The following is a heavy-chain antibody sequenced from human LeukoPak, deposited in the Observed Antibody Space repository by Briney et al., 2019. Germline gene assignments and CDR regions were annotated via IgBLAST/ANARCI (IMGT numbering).Heavy chain of an antibody. J-gene: IGHJ4*02. CDR3: ARRSSGSPPYYFGY. V-gene: IGHV3-7*01. CDR1: GFALSSHW. CDR2: VNRDGSET. D-gene: IGHD1-26*01. Sequence: GGSLRLSCAASGFALSSHWMTWVRQVPGRGPEWVANVNRDGSETYYLDSVKGRFTISKDNAKNTLYLQMNGLRAEDTAVYYCARRSSGSPPYYFGYWGQGTLVTVSS.